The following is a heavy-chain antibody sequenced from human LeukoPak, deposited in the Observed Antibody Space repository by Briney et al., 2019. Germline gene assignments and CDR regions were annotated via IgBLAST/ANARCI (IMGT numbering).Heavy chain of an antibody. Sequence: SETLSLTCTVSGGSISIASYDSGWIRQPPGKGLEWIGSIYYSGTTYYNPSLKSRVTISVDTSKNQVSLRVNSVTAADTAVYYCARRPEYNNGYRVFWFDLWGQGTLVTVSS. CDR3: ARRPEYNNGYRVFWFDL. J-gene: IGHJ5*02. CDR2: IYYSGTT. CDR1: GGSISIASYD. D-gene: IGHD5-18*01. V-gene: IGHV4-39*01.